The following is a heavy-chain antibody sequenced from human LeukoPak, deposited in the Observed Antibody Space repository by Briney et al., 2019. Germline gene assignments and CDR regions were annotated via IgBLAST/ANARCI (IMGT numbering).Heavy chain of an antibody. CDR1: GFTFSDYY. CDR3: TREVQAAGKTLDY. CDR2: ISSSGRII. Sequence: GGSLTLSCAASGFTFSDYYMSWIRQPPGKGLELLSYISSSGRIIYYADSVKGRFTISRDNAKNTLYLQMNSLRAEDTAVYYCTREVQAAGKTLDYWGQGTLITVSS. D-gene: IGHD6-13*01. J-gene: IGHJ4*02. V-gene: IGHV3-11*04.